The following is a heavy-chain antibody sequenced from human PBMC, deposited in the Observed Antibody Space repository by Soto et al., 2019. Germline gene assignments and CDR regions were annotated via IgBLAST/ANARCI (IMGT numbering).Heavy chain of an antibody. J-gene: IGHJ4*02. Sequence: GGSLRLSCAASGFTFSNACLHWVRQVPGKGLEWVGRIKSKTDGGTTDYAAPVKGRFTISRDDSKNTLYLQMNSLEIEDTAVYNAIKDSTGGHFGADYWGQGTLVTVSS. V-gene: IGHV3-15*07. CDR2: IKSKTDGGTT. CDR3: IKDSTGGHFGADY. CDR1: GFTFSNAC. D-gene: IGHD3-10*01.